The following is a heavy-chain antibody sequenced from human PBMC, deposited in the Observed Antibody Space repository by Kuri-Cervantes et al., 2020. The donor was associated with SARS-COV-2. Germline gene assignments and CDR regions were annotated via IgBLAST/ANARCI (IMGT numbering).Heavy chain of an antibody. CDR2: ISYDGSNK. CDR3: ARELGSWPFDY. J-gene: IGHJ4*02. Sequence: GESLKISCAASGFTFSSYATHWVRQAPGKGLEWVAVISYDGSNKYYADSVKGRFTISRDNSKNTLYLQMNSLRAEDTAVYYCARELGSWPFDYWGQGTLVTVSS. V-gene: IGHV3-30-3*01. D-gene: IGHD6-13*01. CDR1: GFTFSSYA.